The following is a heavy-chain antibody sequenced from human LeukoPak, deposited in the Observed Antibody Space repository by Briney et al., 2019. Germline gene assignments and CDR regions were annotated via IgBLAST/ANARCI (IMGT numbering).Heavy chain of an antibody. J-gene: IGHJ4*02. CDR3: ARDLYSSGWFDY. V-gene: IGHV3-30-3*01. CDR1: GFTFSSYA. Sequence: GRSLRLSCAASGFTFSSYAMHWVRQAPGKGLEWVAVISYDGSNKYYADSVKGRFTISRDSSKNTLYLQINSLRAEDTAVYYCARDLYSSGWFDYWGQGTLVTVSS. D-gene: IGHD6-19*01. CDR2: ISYDGSNK.